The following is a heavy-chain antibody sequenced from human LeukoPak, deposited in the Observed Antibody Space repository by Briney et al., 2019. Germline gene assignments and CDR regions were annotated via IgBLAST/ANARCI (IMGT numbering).Heavy chain of an antibody. D-gene: IGHD1-26*01. V-gene: IGHV3-30*02. CDR2: IRYDGSNK. J-gene: IGHJ6*03. CDR3: AKDRPTTMDV. CDR1: GFTFSSYG. Sequence: VRSLRLSCAASGFTFSSYGMHWVRQAPGKGLEWVAFIRYDGSNKYYADSVKGRFTISRDNSKNTLYLQMNSLRAEDTAVYYCAKDRPTTMDVWGKGTTVTDSS.